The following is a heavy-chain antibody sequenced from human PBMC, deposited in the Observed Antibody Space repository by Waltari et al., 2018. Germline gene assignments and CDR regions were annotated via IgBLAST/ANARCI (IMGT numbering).Heavy chain of an antibody. V-gene: IGHV4-39*07. J-gene: IGHJ6*02. CDR3: ARLPLNYAVDV. Sequence: QLQLQESGPGLVKPSETLSLTCTVSGGSLSRSTYYWVWIRQTPGKGLECIGSIYYSGTTYHNPSLKSRITISIDTSQNQFSLKLYSVTAADTAVYYCARLPLNYAVDVWGQGTTVTVSS. CDR1: GGSLSRSTYY. D-gene: IGHD3-9*01. CDR2: IYYSGTT.